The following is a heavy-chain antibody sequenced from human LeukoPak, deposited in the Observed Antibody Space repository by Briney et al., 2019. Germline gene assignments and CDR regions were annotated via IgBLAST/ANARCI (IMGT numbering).Heavy chain of an antibody. V-gene: IGHV1-24*01. CDR1: GYTRV. Sequence: GASVKVSCKVSGYTRVHWVRQAPGKGPEWMGGFDPVDGETVYAQKFQGRVTMTEDTSTDTAYMELSSLRSDDTAMYYCATLGHGILMIRGVGGFDPWGQGTLVTVSS. D-gene: IGHD3-10*01. CDR2: FDPVDGET. CDR3: ATLGHGILMIRGVGGFDP. J-gene: IGHJ5*02.